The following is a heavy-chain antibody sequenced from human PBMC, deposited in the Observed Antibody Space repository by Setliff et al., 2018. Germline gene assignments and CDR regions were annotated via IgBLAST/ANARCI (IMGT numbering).Heavy chain of an antibody. D-gene: IGHD3-10*01. CDR1: GYTFNNYG. J-gene: IGHJ4*02. V-gene: IGHV1-18*01. Sequence: ASVKVSCKASGYTFNNYGVAWVRQAPGQGLDWMGWVTIYNGNTKYAQNLQGRLTLTTDRSTSTVYMGLGSLTTDDTAIYYCARVESMVRGKNILRHFDYWGQGTQVTVSS. CDR2: VTIYNGNT. CDR3: ARVESMVRGKNILRHFDY.